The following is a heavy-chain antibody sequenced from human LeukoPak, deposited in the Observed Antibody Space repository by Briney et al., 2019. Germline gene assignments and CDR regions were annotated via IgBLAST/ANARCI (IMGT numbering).Heavy chain of an antibody. CDR3: TRLPSGSYDY. D-gene: IGHD1-26*01. CDR2: IRSKANSYAT. Sequence: PGGSLKLSCAASGFTFSGSAMHWVRQASGKGLEWVGRIRSKANSYATAYAASVKGRFTISRDDSKNTAYLQINSLKTEDTAVYYCTRLPSGSYDYWGQGTLVTVSS. J-gene: IGHJ4*02. V-gene: IGHV3-73*01. CDR1: GFTFSGSA.